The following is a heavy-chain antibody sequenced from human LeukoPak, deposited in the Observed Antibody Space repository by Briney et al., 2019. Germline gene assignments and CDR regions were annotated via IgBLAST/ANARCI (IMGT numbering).Heavy chain of an antibody. Sequence: PGGSLRLSCAASGFTFSSYSMNWVRQAPGKGLEWVSSISSSSSYIYYADSVKGRFTISRDNAKNSLYLQMNSLRAEDTAVYYCARGGYDILTGYTPPHDWFDPWGQGTLVTVSS. CDR2: ISSSSSYI. J-gene: IGHJ5*02. CDR1: GFTFSSYS. V-gene: IGHV3-21*01. D-gene: IGHD3-9*01. CDR3: ARGGYDILTGYTPPHDWFDP.